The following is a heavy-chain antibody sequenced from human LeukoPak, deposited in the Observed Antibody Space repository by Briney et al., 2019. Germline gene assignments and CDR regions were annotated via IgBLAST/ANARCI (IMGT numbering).Heavy chain of an antibody. CDR1: GFSFSSYA. J-gene: IGHJ4*02. CDR3: AKDSSMLRGPIAIYYFAC. V-gene: IGHV3-23*01. Sequence: GGSLTLSCAPSGFSFSSYAMSWVRQVPGEGREWVSAIGGSVGRTEYAVSVVGRFTSSRGSCKNTLYLQMNSVRAEDTAVYYCAKDSSMLRGPIAIYYFACRGQGTMVTVSS. D-gene: IGHD3-10*01. CDR2: IGGSVGRT.